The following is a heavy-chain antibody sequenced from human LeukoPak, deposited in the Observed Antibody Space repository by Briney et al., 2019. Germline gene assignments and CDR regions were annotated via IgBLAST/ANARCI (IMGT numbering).Heavy chain of an antibody. D-gene: IGHD2-15*01. Sequence: KPSETLSLTCTVSGGSISSSTHYWGWIRQPPGKGLEWIGNIYYGGTTYYNPSLKSRVTMSVDTSKNQFSLKLSSVTAADTAVYYCARDLPGGAFGDWGQGTLVTVSS. V-gene: IGHV4-39*07. CDR3: ARDLPGGAFGD. CDR2: IYYGGTT. J-gene: IGHJ4*02. CDR1: GGSISSSTHY.